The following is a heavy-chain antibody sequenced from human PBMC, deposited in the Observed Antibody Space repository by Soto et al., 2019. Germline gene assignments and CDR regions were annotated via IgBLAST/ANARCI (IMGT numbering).Heavy chain of an antibody. D-gene: IGHD6-19*01. CDR2: IIPIFGTA. J-gene: IGHJ4*02. V-gene: IGHV1-69*01. CDR3: ASPGIAVAGRSSFDY. Sequence: QVQLVQSGAEVNKPGSSVKVSCKASGGTFSSYAISWVRQAPGQGLEWMGGIIPIFGTATYAQTFQGRVTITADESTSTVYMQLSSLRSADTAVYYWASPGIAVAGRSSFDYWGQGTLVAVSS. CDR1: GGTFSSYA.